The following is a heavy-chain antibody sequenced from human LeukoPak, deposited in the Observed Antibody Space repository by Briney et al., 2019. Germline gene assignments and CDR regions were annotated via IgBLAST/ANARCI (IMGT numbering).Heavy chain of an antibody. J-gene: IGHJ4*02. Sequence: ASVKVSCKASGYTFTGYYMHWVRQAPGQGLEWMGWFNPNSGGTNYAQKFQGRVTMTRDTSISTAYMELSRLRSDDTAVYYCARERISGWYCDYWGQGTLVTVSS. CDR1: GYTFTGYY. CDR3: ARERISGWYCDY. CDR2: FNPNSGGT. V-gene: IGHV1-2*02. D-gene: IGHD6-19*01.